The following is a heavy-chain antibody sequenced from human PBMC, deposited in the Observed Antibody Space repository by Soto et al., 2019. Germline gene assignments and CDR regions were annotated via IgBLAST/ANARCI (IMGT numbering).Heavy chain of an antibody. CDR3: ATGPQDSTHHYDSSGQPY. V-gene: IGHV3-23*01. CDR2: ISGSGGST. CDR1: GFTFSSYA. Sequence: GGSLRLSCAASGFTFSSYAMSWVRQAPGKGLEWVSAISGSGGSTYYADSVKGRFTISRDNSKNTLYLQMNSLRAEDTAVYYCATGPQDSTHHYDSSGQPYWGQGTLVTSPQ. D-gene: IGHD3-22*01. J-gene: IGHJ4*02.